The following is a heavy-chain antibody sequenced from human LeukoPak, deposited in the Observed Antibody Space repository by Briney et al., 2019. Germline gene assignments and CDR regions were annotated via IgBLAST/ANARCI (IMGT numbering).Heavy chain of an antibody. V-gene: IGHV4-39*01. D-gene: IGHD3-22*01. J-gene: IGHJ4*02. Sequence: KPSETLSLTCTVSGGSIRSSSYYWGWLRQPQGKGLEWIGSIYYSGSTNYKPSLRSRVTISVDTSKNHFSLKLSSLTAADTAVYYCARHAGSYYTYNFDYWGQGTLVTVSS. CDR3: ARHAGSYYTYNFDY. CDR2: IYYSGST. CDR1: GGSIRSSSYY.